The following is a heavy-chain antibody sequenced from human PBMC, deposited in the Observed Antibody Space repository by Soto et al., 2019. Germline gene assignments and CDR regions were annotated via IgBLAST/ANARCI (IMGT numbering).Heavy chain of an antibody. J-gene: IGHJ4*02. D-gene: IGHD3-3*01. Sequence: GGSLRLSCAASGFTVSSNYMSWVRQAPGKGLEWVSVIYSGGSTYYADSVKGRFTISRDNSKNTLYLQMNSLRAEDTAVYYCASIKIFGVVQDYWGQGTLVTVSS. V-gene: IGHV3-53*01. CDR1: GFTVSSNY. CDR3: ASIKIFGVVQDY. CDR2: IYSGGST.